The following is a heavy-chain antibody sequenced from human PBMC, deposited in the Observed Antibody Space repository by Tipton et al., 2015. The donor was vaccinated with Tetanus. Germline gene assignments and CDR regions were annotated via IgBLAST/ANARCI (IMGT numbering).Heavy chain of an antibody. D-gene: IGHD4-11*01. CDR2: VFYSGSS. J-gene: IGHJ3*01. V-gene: IGHV4-39*01. CDR1: GGSINNGSFY. Sequence: LSLTCTVSGGSINNGSFYWGWIRQPPGKGLEWIGSVFYSGSSFYNPSLKSRVTMSADTSKNQFSLKVGSVTAADTALYYCARRNTHADAFDFWGQGTMVTVSS. CDR3: ARRNTHADAFDF.